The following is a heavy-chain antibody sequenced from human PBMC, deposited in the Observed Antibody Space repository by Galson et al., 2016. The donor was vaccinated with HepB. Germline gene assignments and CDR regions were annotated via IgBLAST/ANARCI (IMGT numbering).Heavy chain of an antibody. V-gene: IGHV3-30*04. D-gene: IGHD5-12*01. Sequence: SLRLSCAASGFTFNIFAMHWVRQAPGKGLQWVALISYDGNKRYSADSVKGRFTISRDNSKNTVDLQMNSLTAEDTGVYYCARGTGYSGRPYVRDGFDIWGQGTLVTVAS. J-gene: IGHJ3*02. CDR3: ARGTGYSGRPYVRDGFDI. CDR1: GFTFNIFA. CDR2: ISYDGNKR.